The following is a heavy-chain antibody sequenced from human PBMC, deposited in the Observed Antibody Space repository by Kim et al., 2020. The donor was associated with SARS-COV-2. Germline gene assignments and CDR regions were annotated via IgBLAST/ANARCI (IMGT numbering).Heavy chain of an antibody. V-gene: IGHV3-53*01. D-gene: IGHD3-10*01. CDR2: IYSGGST. CDR3: ARGIITMVRGVIWYYFDY. Sequence: GGSLRLSCAASGFTVSSNYMSWVRQAPGKGLEWVSVIYSGGSTYYADSVKGRFTISRDNSKNTLYLQMNSLRAEDTAVYYSARGIITMVRGVIWYYFDYWGQGTLVTVSS. CDR1: GFTVSSNY. J-gene: IGHJ4*02.